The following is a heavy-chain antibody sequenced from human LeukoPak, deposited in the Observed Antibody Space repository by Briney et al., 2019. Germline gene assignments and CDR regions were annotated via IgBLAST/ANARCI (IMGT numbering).Heavy chain of an antibody. CDR3: ARTYDFWSGYYGY. Sequence: SETLSLTCAVSGGSISSSNWWSWVRQPPGKGLEWIGEIYHSGSTNYNPSLKSRVTISVDKSKNQFSLKLSSVTAADTAVYYCARTYDFWSGYYGYWGQGTRVTVPS. D-gene: IGHD3-3*01. CDR1: GGSISSSNW. V-gene: IGHV4-4*02. CDR2: IYHSGST. J-gene: IGHJ4*02.